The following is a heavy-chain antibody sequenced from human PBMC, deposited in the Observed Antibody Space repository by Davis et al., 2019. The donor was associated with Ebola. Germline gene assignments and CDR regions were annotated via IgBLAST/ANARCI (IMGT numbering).Heavy chain of an antibody. CDR2: ISYDGSNK. J-gene: IGHJ6*04. V-gene: IGHV3-30*18. CDR3: AKGTALPV. Sequence: GGSLRLSCAASGFTFSSYWMSWVRQAPGKGLEWVAVISYDGSNKYYADSVKGRFTISRDNSKNTLYLQMNSLRAEDTAVYYCAKGTALPVWGKGTTVTVSS. CDR1: GFTFSSYW.